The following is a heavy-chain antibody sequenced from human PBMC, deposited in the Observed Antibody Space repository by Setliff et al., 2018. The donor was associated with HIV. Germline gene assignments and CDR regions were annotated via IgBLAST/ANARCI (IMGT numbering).Heavy chain of an antibody. V-gene: IGHV4-34*01. CDR1: GGFFSGYY. CDR3: ARGPWGYNGSYAGLPFDN. Sequence: SETLSLTCAVYGGFFSGYYWSWIRQPPGEGLEWIGEVNYSGNTNYNPSLKTRVNISVDTSKNQFSLNLRSVSAADTAVYYCARGPWGYNGSYAGLPFDNWGQGELVTVSS. CDR2: VNYSGNT. D-gene: IGHD1-26*01. J-gene: IGHJ4*02.